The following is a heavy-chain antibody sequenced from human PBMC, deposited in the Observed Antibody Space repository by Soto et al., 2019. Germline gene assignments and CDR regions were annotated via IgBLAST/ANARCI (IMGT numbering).Heavy chain of an antibody. D-gene: IGHD2-15*01. CDR3: ARAYSDAFDI. Sequence: GGSLRLSCAASGFTFSDYYMTWIRQAPGKGLEWVSYISSSGAGVYYPDSVKGRFTISRDNAKRSLYLQMSSLRAEDTAVYYCARAYSDAFDIWGQGTMVTVS. J-gene: IGHJ3*02. CDR2: ISSSGAGV. CDR1: GFTFSDYY. V-gene: IGHV3-11*01.